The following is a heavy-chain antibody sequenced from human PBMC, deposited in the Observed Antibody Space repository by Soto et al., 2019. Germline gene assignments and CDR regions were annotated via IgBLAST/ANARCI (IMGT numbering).Heavy chain of an antibody. J-gene: IGHJ6*02. Sequence: SETLSLTCTVSGGSISSGGYYWSWIRQHPGKGLEWIGYIYYSGSTYYNPSLKSRVTISVDTSKNQFSLKLSSVTAADTAVYYCARDSSGYYYDSSGPPYYYYGMDVRGQGTTVTSP. CDR2: IYYSGST. CDR1: GGSISSGGYY. V-gene: IGHV4-31*03. CDR3: ARDSSGYYYDSSGPPYYYYGMDV. D-gene: IGHD3-22*01.